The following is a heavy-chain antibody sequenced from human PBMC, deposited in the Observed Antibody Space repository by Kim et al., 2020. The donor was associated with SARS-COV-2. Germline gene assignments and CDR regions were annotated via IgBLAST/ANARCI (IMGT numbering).Heavy chain of an antibody. CDR2: INASGRSA. CDR1: GYTFTSYH. Sequence: ASVKVSCKASGYTFTSYHMHWVRQAPGQGLEWMGFINASGRSASYPQKFQGRVTMTRDTSTSTVYMELSSLRSEDTAVYYCAREGPNTYYFDYWGHGTLVTVSP. CDR3: AREGPNTYYFDY. D-gene: IGHD3-16*01. J-gene: IGHJ4*01. V-gene: IGHV1-46*01.